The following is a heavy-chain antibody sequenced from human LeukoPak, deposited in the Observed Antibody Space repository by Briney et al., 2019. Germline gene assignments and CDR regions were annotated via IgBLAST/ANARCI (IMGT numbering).Heavy chain of an antibody. CDR3: ARGTLAGYPPLGN. J-gene: IGHJ4*02. D-gene: IGHD3-9*01. CDR1: GGSFSNYY. CDR2: INHSGSP. Sequence: SETLSLTCAVYGGSFSNYYWSWIRQPPGKGLEWIGEINHSGSPNYNPSLKSRVTISVDTSKNQFSLKLSSVTAADTAVYYCARGTLAGYPPLGNWGQGTLVTVSS. V-gene: IGHV4-34*01.